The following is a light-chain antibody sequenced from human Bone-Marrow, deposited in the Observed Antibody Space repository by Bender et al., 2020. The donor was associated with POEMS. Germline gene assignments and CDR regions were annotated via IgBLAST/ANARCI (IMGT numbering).Light chain of an antibody. J-gene: IGLJ3*02. V-gene: IGLV2-23*01. CDR1: ISDVGSYDL. Sequence: QSALTQVASVSGSPGQSITISCTGTISDVGSYDLVSWYQQHPGKAPKLMIYEDNKRPSGVSNRFSGSKSGNTASLTISGLQAEDEADYFCCSYAGSSIWVFGGGTKLTVL. CDR2: EDN. CDR3: CSYAGSSIWV.